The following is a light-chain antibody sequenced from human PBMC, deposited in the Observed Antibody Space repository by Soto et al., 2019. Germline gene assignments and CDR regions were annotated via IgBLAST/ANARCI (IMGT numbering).Light chain of an antibody. J-gene: IGKJ2*01. V-gene: IGKV1-5*03. CDR1: QSISSW. CDR3: QQYNSYST. Sequence: DIQMTQSPSTLSASVGDRVTITCRASQSISSWLAWYQQKPGKAPKLLIYKASSLESGVPSRFSDSGSEKEFTLTISSLQPDDFATYYCQQYNSYSTFGQGTKLEIK. CDR2: KAS.